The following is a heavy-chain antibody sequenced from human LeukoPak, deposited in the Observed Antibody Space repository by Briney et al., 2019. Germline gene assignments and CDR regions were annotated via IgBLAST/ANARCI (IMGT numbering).Heavy chain of an antibody. D-gene: IGHD2-2*01. CDR1: GGSISSSSYY. CDR2: IYYSGST. CDR3: ARQEVGVVPAVDAFDI. Sequence: PSETLSLTCTVSGGSISSSSYYWGWIRQPPGKGLEWIGSIYYSGSTYYNPSLKSRVTISVDTSKNQFSLKLSSVTAADTAVYYCARQEVGVVPAVDAFDIWGQGTMVTVSS. J-gene: IGHJ3*02. V-gene: IGHV4-39*01.